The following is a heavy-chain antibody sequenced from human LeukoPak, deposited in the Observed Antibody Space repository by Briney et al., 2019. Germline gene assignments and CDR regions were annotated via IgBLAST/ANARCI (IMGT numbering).Heavy chain of an antibody. D-gene: IGHD2-15*01. CDR1: GFTFSRYS. Sequence: GGSLRLSCAASGFTFSRYSMNWVRQAPGKGLEWVSYISSSGGTIYYADSVKGRFTISRDNAKNSLHLQMNSLRDEDTAVYYCARLWGYCSGGSCYSTPYWGQGTLVTVSS. CDR2: ISSSGGTI. CDR3: ARLWGYCSGGSCYSTPY. V-gene: IGHV3-48*02. J-gene: IGHJ4*02.